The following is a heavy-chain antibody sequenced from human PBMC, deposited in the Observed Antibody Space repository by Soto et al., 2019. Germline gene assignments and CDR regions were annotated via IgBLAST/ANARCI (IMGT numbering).Heavy chain of an antibody. CDR1: GFTFNTHW. CDR3: ARGGAMGVDY. Sequence: GSSLRPSFTASGFTFNTHWMHWVRQSPGKGLVWVSRIYFDGITTNYADSVKGRLTVSRDNAKNTVYLHVNTLRDEDTAVYYCARGGAMGVDYWGQGTLVTVSS. V-gene: IGHV3-74*01. D-gene: IGHD1-26*01. J-gene: IGHJ4*02. CDR2: IYFDGITT.